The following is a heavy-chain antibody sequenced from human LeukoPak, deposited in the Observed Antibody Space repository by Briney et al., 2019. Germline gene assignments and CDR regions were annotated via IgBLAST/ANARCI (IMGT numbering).Heavy chain of an antibody. CDR2: IKQDGSEK. CDR3: ASHYGDYSFFDY. CDR1: GFTFSSYW. V-gene: IGHV3-7*02. D-gene: IGHD4-17*01. J-gene: IGHJ4*02. Sequence: GGSLRLSCAASGFTFSSYWMSGVRQAPGKGLEWVANIKQDGSEKYYVDSVKGRFTISRDNAKNSLYLQMNSLRAEDTAVYYCASHYGDYSFFDYWGQGTLVTVSS.